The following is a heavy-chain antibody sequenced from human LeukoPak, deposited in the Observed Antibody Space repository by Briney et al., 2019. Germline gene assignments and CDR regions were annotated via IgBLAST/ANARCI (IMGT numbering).Heavy chain of an antibody. CDR3: ASGGTRDAFDI. D-gene: IGHD1-1*01. V-gene: IGHV4-4*07. J-gene: IGHJ3*02. Sequence: SETLSLTCTVSGGSISSYCWSWIRQPAGKGLEWIGRIYTSGSTNYNPSLKSRVTMSVDTSKNQFSLKLSSVTAADTAVYYCASGGTRDAFDIWVQGTMVAVSS. CDR2: IYTSGST. CDR1: GGSISSYC.